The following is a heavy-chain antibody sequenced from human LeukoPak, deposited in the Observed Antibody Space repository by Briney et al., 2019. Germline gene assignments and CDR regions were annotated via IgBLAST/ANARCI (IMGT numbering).Heavy chain of an antibody. CDR2: INHSGST. CDR3: ARPGSYDILTGYYSGDSAFDI. J-gene: IGHJ3*02. D-gene: IGHD3-9*01. Sequence: PSETLSLTCAVYGGSFSGYYWSWIRQPPGKGLEWIGEINHSGSTNYNPSLKSRVTISVDTSKNQFSLKLSSVAAADTAVYYCARPGSYDILTGYYSGDSAFDIWGQGTMVTVSS. CDR1: GGSFSGYY. V-gene: IGHV4-34*01.